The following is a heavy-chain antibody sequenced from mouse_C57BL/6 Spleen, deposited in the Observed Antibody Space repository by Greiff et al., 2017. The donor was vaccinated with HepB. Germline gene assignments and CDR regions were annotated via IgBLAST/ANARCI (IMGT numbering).Heavy chain of an antibody. CDR1: GFTFGSYA. CDR3: TREATVYYFDY. CDR2: ISSGGYYI. Sequence: EVMLVESGEGLVKPGGSRKLSCAASGFTFGSYAMSWVRQTPEKRLEGVAYISSGGYYIYYADTVKGRFTISRDNARNTLYLQMSSLKSEDTAMYYCTREATVYYFDYWGQGTTLTVSS. D-gene: IGHD1-1*01. J-gene: IGHJ2*01. V-gene: IGHV5-9-1*02.